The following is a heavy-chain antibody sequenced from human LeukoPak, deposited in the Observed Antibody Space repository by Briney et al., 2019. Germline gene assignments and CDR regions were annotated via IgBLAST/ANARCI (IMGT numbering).Heavy chain of an antibody. J-gene: IGHJ4*02. Sequence: SETLSLTRAVYGGSFSGHFWSWIRQPPGKGLEWIGEINHSGFTNYNPSLKSRVTISVDTSKNQFSLNLRSVTAADTAVYYCARVTVGALDYWGQGTLVTVSS. CDR1: GGSFSGHF. CDR2: INHSGFT. D-gene: IGHD1-26*01. V-gene: IGHV4-34*01. CDR3: ARVTVGALDY.